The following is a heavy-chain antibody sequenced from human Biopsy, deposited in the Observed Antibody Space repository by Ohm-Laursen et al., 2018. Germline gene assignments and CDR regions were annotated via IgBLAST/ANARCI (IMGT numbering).Heavy chain of an antibody. D-gene: IGHD6-19*01. CDR1: GYTLTSYY. J-gene: IGHJ4*02. V-gene: IGHV1-2*02. Sequence: ASVKVSCKASGYTLTSYYIHWVRQAPGQGLQWMGWISPKSGGTNYAQKFQGNITMTKNTSMSTAYMEMSRLRSDDTAVYYCALQSVAQMKNFDYWGQGTLVTVSS. CDR3: ALQSVAQMKNFDY. CDR2: ISPKSGGT.